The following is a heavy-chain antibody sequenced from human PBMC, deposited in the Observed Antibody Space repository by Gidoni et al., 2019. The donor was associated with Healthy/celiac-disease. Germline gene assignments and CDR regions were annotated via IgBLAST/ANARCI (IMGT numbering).Heavy chain of an antibody. CDR3: AKLAMPNYYYYGMDV. Sequence: EVQLVESGGGLVQPGGSRRLSCAASGFTLSSYAMSGVRQAPGKGLEWVSAISGSGGSTYYADSVKGRFTISRDNSKNTLYLQMNSLRAEDTAVYYCAKLAMPNYYYYGMDVWGQGTTVTVSS. CDR1: GFTLSSYA. D-gene: IGHD2-2*01. J-gene: IGHJ6*02. CDR2: ISGSGGST. V-gene: IGHV3-23*04.